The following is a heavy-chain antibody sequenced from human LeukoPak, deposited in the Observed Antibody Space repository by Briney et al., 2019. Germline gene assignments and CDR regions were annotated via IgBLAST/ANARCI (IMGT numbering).Heavy chain of an antibody. J-gene: IGHJ4*02. CDR1: GGSISSYY. CDR2: IYYSGST. V-gene: IGHV4-59*01. Sequence: SETLSLTCTVSGGSISSYYWSWIRQPPGKGLEWIGYIYYSGSTNYNPSLKSRVTISVDTSKNQFSLKLSSVTAADTAVYYCARAARKQQLAFDYWGQGTLVTVSS. CDR3: ARAARKQQLAFDY. D-gene: IGHD6-13*01.